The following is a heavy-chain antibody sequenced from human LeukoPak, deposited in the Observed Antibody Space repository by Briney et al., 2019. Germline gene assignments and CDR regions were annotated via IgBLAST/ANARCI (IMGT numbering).Heavy chain of an antibody. J-gene: IGHJ4*02. CDR1: GYTFTGYY. V-gene: IGHV1-2*02. Sequence: GASVKVSCKVSGYTFTGYYMHWVRQAPGQGLEWMGWINPNSGGTNYAQKFQGRVTMTRDTSISTAYMELSRLRSDDTAVYYCARDGGGDRYYVSGSYPPTPYWSQGTLVTVSS. CDR3: ARDGGGDRYYVSGSYPPTPY. CDR2: INPNSGGT. D-gene: IGHD3-10*01.